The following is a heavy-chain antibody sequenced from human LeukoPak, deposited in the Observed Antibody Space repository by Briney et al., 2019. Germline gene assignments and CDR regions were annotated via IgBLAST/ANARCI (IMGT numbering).Heavy chain of an antibody. D-gene: IGHD3-10*01. CDR2: IYYSGST. J-gene: IGHJ4*02. CDR3: ARDPYYFGSGSYVYFDN. CDR1: GGSISSGGYY. Sequence: PSQTLSLTCTVSGGSISSGGYYWSWIRQHPGKGLEWIGYIYYSGSTYYNPSLKSRVTISVDTSKNQFSLKLSSVTAADTAVYYCARDPYYFGSGSYVYFDNWGQGTLVTVSS. V-gene: IGHV4-31*03.